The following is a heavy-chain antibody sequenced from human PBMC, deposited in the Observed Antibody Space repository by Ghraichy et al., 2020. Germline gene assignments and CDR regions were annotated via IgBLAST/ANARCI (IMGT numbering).Heavy chain of an antibody. Sequence: GGSLRLSCAASGFTFSSYSMNWVRQAPGKGLEWVSSISSSSSYIYYADSVKGRFTISRDNAKNSLYLQMNSLRAEDTAVYYCAREALDAMDDYYYYGMDVWGQGTTVTVSS. J-gene: IGHJ6*02. V-gene: IGHV3-21*01. CDR1: GFTFSSYS. CDR3: AREALDAMDDYYYYGMDV. CDR2: ISSSSSYI. D-gene: IGHD2-2*01.